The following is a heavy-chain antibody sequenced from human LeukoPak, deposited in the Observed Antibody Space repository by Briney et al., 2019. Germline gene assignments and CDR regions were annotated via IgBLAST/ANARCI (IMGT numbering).Heavy chain of an antibody. CDR3: ARDSDYGDYYFDY. Sequence: ASVKVSCKASGYTFTGYYMHWVRQAPGQGLEWMGWINPNSGGTNYAQKFQGRVTMTRDTSIGTAYMELSRLRSDDTAVCYCARDSDYGDYYFDYWGQGTLVTVSS. CDR1: GYTFTGYY. V-gene: IGHV1-2*02. D-gene: IGHD4-17*01. J-gene: IGHJ4*02. CDR2: INPNSGGT.